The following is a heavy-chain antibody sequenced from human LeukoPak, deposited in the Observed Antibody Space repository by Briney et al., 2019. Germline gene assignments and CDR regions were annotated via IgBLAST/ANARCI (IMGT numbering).Heavy chain of an antibody. J-gene: IGHJ4*02. D-gene: IGHD6-19*01. CDR1: GFTFSSYW. V-gene: IGHV3-74*01. Sequence: GGSLRLSCAASGFTFSSYWMHWVRQAPGKGLVWVSRINSDGSSTSYADSVKGRFTISGDNAKNTLYLQMNSLRAEDTAVYYCARVVPYSSGWYYVDYWGQGTLVTVSS. CDR2: INSDGSST. CDR3: ARVVPYSSGWYYVDY.